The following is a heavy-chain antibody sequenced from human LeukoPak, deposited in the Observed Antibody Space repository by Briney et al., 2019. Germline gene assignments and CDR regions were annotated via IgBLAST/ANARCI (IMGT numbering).Heavy chain of an antibody. CDR2: ISSSSSTI. V-gene: IGHV3-48*01. D-gene: IGHD2-2*02. CDR3: ARGPGAIRRNWFDP. Sequence: PGGSLRLSCSGSGFTFGDYGLSWFRQAPGKGLEWVSYISSSSSTIYYADSVKGRFTISRDNAKNSLYLQMNSLRAEDTAVYYCARGPGAIRRNWFDPWGQGTLVTVSS. CDR1: GFTFGDYG. J-gene: IGHJ5*02.